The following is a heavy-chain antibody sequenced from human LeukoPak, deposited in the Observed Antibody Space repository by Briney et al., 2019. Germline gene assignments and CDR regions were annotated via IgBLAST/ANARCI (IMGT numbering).Heavy chain of an antibody. J-gene: IGHJ4*02. Sequence: GGSLRLFCAASGFTFSSYSMIWVRQAPGKGLEWVSSISSSSSYIYYADSVKGRFTISRDNAKNSLYLQMNSLRAEDTAVYYCARDQGEVVATPFDYWGQGTLVTVSS. CDR2: ISSSSSYI. D-gene: IGHD5-12*01. CDR1: GFTFSSYS. V-gene: IGHV3-21*01. CDR3: ARDQGEVVATPFDY.